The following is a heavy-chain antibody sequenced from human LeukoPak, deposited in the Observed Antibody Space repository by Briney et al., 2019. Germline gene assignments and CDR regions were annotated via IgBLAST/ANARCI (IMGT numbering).Heavy chain of an antibody. CDR1: GFTFSSYA. D-gene: IGHD3-22*01. Sequence: GRSLRLSCAASGFTFSSYAMHWVRQAPGKGLEWVAVISYDRSNKYYAESVKGRFTISRANSKNTLFLQLKSLRAEDMALYYCARVRCYDSSGHDLPDYWGQGTLVTVSS. CDR2: ISYDRSNK. CDR3: ARVRCYDSSGHDLPDY. V-gene: IGHV3-30-3*01. J-gene: IGHJ4*02.